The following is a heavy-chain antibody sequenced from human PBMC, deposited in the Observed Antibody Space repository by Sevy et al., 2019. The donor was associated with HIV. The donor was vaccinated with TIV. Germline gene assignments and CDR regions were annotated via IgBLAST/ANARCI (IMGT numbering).Heavy chain of an antibody. CDR2: ISAYNGNT. CDR1: GYTFTSYG. CDR3: ARYYCSSTSCYVNWFDP. D-gene: IGHD2-2*01. Sequence: ASVKVSCKASGYTFTSYGISWVRQAPGQGLEWMGWISAYNGNTNYAQKLQGRVTMTTDTSTGTAYMELRSLRSDDTAVYYCARYYCSSTSCYVNWFDPWGQGTLVTVSS. J-gene: IGHJ5*02. V-gene: IGHV1-18*01.